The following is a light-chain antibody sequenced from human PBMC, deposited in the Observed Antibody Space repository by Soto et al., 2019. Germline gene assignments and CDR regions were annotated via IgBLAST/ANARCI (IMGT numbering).Light chain of an antibody. CDR2: EVF. V-gene: IGLV2-23*02. J-gene: IGLJ2*01. CDR3: CSYAGGNTFV. Sequence: QSALTQPASVSGSPGQSITISCTGTTNDVATYSLVSWQQRHPGKAPRVIIYEVFKRPSGVSNRFSGSKSGNTASLTISGLQAEDEADYFCCSYAGGNTFVFGGGTKLTVL. CDR1: TNDVATYSL.